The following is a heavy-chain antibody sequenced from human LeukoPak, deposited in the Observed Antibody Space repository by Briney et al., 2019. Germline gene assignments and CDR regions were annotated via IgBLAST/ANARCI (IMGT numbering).Heavy chain of an antibody. J-gene: IGHJ4*01. Sequence: PSDTLSLTCVVSGYSISSSKWWGWIRQPPGKGLEWIGYIYYSGSTYYNPSLKTRVTMSVDTSKNQSSLKLTSVTAVDTAIYYCARTRDSDMYYFDSWGQGTLVTV. V-gene: IGHV4-28*01. D-gene: IGHD5-24*01. CDR3: ARTRDSDMYYFDS. CDR2: IYYSGST. CDR1: GYSISSSKW.